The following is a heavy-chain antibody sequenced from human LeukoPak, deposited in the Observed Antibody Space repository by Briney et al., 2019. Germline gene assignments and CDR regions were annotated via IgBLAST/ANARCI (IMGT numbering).Heavy chain of an antibody. V-gene: IGHV4-34*01. Sequence: GSLRLSCAASGFTFINAWMAWVRQAPGKGLEWIGEINHSGSTNYNPSLKSRVTISVDTSKNQFSLKLSSVTAADTAVYYCARGGGPYWIYYYMDVWGKGTTVTVSS. CDR1: GFTFINAW. CDR2: INHSGST. CDR3: ARGGGPYWIYYYMDV. D-gene: IGHD1-1*01. J-gene: IGHJ6*03.